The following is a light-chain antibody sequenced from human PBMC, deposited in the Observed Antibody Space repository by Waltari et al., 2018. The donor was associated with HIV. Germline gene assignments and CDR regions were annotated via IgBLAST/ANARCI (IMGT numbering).Light chain of an antibody. CDR2: RNG. CDR1: SSNVGKNY. Sequence: QSGLRQPPSTSRPPGQRVVISCSGSSSNVGKNYVSWFQQLPGAAPRLRTYRNGRRPSGVPDRFTAAKSGTSASLVISGLRSDDEADYFCASWDDALSSWLFGGGTKLTVL. CDR3: ASWDDALSSWL. V-gene: IGLV1-47*01. J-gene: IGLJ6*01.